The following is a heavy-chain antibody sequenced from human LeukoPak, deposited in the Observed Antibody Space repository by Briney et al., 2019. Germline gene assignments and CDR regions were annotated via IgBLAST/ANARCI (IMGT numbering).Heavy chain of an antibody. V-gene: IGHV3-64D*09. CDR1: GFTLSSYA. J-gene: IGHJ4*02. CDR3: VRVSWIYGH. D-gene: IGHD4-17*01. CDR2: ISTNGVST. Sequence: GGSESLLCSASGFTLSSYAMHWVRQAPGKGLEYVSAISTNGVSTYYADSVKGRFTISRDNSKNTLYLQMSSLRAEDTAVYYCVRVSWIYGHWGQGTLVTVSS.